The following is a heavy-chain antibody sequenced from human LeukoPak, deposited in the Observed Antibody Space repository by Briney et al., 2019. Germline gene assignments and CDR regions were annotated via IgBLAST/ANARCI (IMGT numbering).Heavy chain of an antibody. CDR1: GFTFSSYG. CDR2: IWYDGSNK. V-gene: IGHV3-33*06. Sequence: GGSLRLSCAASGFTFSSYGMHWVRQAPGKGLERVAVIWYDGSNKYYADSVKGRFTISRDNSKNTLYLQMNSLRAEDTAVYYCAKDLGYDILTGRRYYYYGMDVWGKGTTVTVSS. J-gene: IGHJ6*04. D-gene: IGHD3-9*01. CDR3: AKDLGYDILTGRRYYYYGMDV.